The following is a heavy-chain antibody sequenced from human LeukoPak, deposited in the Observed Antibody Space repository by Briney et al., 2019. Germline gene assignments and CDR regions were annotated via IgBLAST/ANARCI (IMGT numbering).Heavy chain of an antibody. Sequence: GGSLRLSRAASGFTFSSYAINWVRQAPGKGLEWVAVISYDGTNKNYADSVKGRFTISRDSSKNTVYLEMNSLRGEDTAVYYCARDPEHYGSGSYLDYWGQGSLVTVSS. V-gene: IGHV3-30-3*01. D-gene: IGHD3-10*01. CDR2: ISYDGTNK. CDR1: GFTFSSYA. J-gene: IGHJ4*02. CDR3: ARDPEHYGSGSYLDY.